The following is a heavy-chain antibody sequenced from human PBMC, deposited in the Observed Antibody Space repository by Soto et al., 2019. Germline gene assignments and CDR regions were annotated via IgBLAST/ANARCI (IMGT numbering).Heavy chain of an antibody. CDR3: GRDPGQYSGSYAGMDV. V-gene: IGHV1-46*01. CDR2: INPSGGST. D-gene: IGHD1-26*01. J-gene: IGHJ6*02. Sequence: ASVKVSCKASGYTFTSYYMHWVRQAPGQELEWMGIINPSGGSTSYAQKFQGRVTMTRDTSTSTVSMEVGSLRSEDSAVYYCGRDPGQYSGSYAGMDVWGQGTTVTVSS. CDR1: GYTFTSYY.